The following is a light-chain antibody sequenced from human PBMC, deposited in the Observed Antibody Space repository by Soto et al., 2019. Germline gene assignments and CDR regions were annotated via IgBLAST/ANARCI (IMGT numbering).Light chain of an antibody. CDR1: QSISSW. V-gene: IGKV1-5*03. CDR3: QQYNSYSSYT. CDR2: KAS. J-gene: IGKJ2*01. Sequence: DIQLTPSPPTLSASVADRVTITFRASQSISSWLAWYQQKPGKAPKLLIYKASSLASGVPSRFSGSGSGTEFTLTISSLQPDDFATYYCQQYNSYSSYTFGQGTKVDIK.